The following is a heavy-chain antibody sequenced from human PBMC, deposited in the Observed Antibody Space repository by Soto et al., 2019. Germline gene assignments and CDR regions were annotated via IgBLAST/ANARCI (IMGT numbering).Heavy chain of an antibody. V-gene: IGHV4-39*01. CDR3: SRRYSFGSGKYGVDV. J-gene: IGHJ6*02. CDR2: ISYSGST. D-gene: IGHD3-10*01. Sequence: PSETLSLTCTVSGGSISRSKNYWGWIREPPGKGLEWIGTISYSGSTYYNPSLNGRVIISADTSKNQFSLKLSSLPAADTAVYYCSRRYSFGSGKYGVDVWGQGPMLTVSS. CDR1: GGSISRSKNY.